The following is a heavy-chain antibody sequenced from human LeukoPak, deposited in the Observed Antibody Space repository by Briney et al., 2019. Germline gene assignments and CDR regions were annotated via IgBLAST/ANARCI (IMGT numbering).Heavy chain of an antibody. CDR3: ARDKYGASFDY. J-gene: IGHJ4*02. D-gene: IGHD4-17*01. V-gene: IGHV1-18*01. CDR1: GYTFTSYG. Sequence: ASVKVSCKASGYTFTSYGISWVRQAPGQGLEWMGWISAYNGNTNYAQKLQGRVTMTTDTSTSTAYMELRRLRADDTAVYYCARDKYGASFDYWGQGTLVTVSP. CDR2: ISAYNGNT.